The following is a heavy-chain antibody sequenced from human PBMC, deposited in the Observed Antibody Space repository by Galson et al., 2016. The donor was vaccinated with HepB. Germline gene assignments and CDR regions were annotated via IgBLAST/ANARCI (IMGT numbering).Heavy chain of an antibody. CDR1: GFTVYNFY. Sequence: SLRLPCAAPGFTVYNFYMSWVRQAPGKGLEWVAVMYSGGGTFHADSVKGRFTISRDISKNTMYLQMNSLRAEDTAVYYCARGSGHTQPFDYWGQGTLVTVSS. J-gene: IGHJ4*02. CDR2: MYSGGGT. D-gene: IGHD1-26*01. V-gene: IGHV3-53*01. CDR3: ARGSGHTQPFDY.